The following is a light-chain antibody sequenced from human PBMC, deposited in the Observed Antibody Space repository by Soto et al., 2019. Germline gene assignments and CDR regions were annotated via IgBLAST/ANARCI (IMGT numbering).Light chain of an antibody. V-gene: IGKV1-5*01. J-gene: IGKJ1*01. CDR1: QSISNW. CDR3: QQYNSYS. Sequence: IQMTQSPSTLPASVGDRVTITCRASQSISNWFAWYQQKPGTAPKLLIYHASTLESGVPSRFSGSGSGTEFTLTISSLQPDDFATYYCQQYNSYSFGQGTKVDIK. CDR2: HAS.